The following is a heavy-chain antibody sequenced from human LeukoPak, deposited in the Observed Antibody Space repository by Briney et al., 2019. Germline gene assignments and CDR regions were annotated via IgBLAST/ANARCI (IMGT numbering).Heavy chain of an antibody. D-gene: IGHD2-15*01. J-gene: IGHJ2*01. CDR3: ARGGWSIDF. CDR1: GGSMSGYY. V-gene: IGHV4-59*01. Sequence: PSETLSLTCTVSGGSMSGYYWSWIRQPPGKGPELIGHIHSTGNTGYNPSLKSRVTISVDTSKNQFSLGLRSVTTADTAVYYCARGGWSIDFWGRGTLVTVSS. CDR2: IHSTGNT.